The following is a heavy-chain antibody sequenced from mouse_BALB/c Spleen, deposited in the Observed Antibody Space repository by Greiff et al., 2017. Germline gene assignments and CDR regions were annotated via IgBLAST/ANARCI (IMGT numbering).Heavy chain of an antibody. Sequence: VQLQQSGAELAKPGASVKMSCKASGYTFTSYWMHWVKQRPGQGLEWIGYINPSTGYTEYNQKFKDKATLTADKSSSTAYMQLSSLTSEDSAVYYCARRTMITTADYWGQGTTLTVSS. D-gene: IGHD2-4*01. V-gene: IGHV1-7*01. CDR2: INPSTGYT. J-gene: IGHJ2*01. CDR1: GYTFTSYW. CDR3: ARRTMITTADY.